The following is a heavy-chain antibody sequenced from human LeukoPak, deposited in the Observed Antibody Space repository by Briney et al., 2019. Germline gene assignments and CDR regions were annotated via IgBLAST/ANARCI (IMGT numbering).Heavy chain of an antibody. CDR3: ARPDTAMVRGYYFDY. V-gene: IGHV3-21*01. J-gene: IGHJ4*02. Sequence: GGSLRLSCAASGFTFSSYSMNWVRQAPGKGLEWVSSISSSSSYIYCADSVKGRFTISRDNAKNSLYLQMNSLRAEDTAVYYCARPDTAMVRGYYFDYWGQGTLVTVSS. CDR1: GFTFSSYS. D-gene: IGHD5-18*01. CDR2: ISSSSSYI.